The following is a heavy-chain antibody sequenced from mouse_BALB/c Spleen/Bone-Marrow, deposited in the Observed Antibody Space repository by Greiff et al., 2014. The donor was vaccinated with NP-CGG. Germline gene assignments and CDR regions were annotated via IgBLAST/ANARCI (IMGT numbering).Heavy chain of an antibody. J-gene: IGHJ4*01. D-gene: IGHD1-2*01. Sequence: QVQLQQSGPQLVRPRASVKISCKASGYSFTSYWMHWVKQRPGQGLEWIGMIDPSASDTRLNQKFKDKATLTADTSSSTAYLQQSSPTSDDFTVEYCARDGIATATYYYAMDYGGQGTSVTVSS. CDR2: IDPSASDT. CDR3: ARDGIATATYYYAMDY. CDR1: GYSFTSYW. V-gene: IGHV1S127*01.